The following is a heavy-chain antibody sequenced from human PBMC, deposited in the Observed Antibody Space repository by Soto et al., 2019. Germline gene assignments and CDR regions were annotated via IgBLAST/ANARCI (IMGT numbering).Heavy chain of an antibody. CDR2: IYSGGST. CDR3: ARAREPEYSSSIFFDY. J-gene: IGHJ4*02. D-gene: IGHD6-6*01. CDR1: GLTISRTQ. V-gene: IGHV3-53*01. Sequence: PGGSLRLSGAVSGLTISRTQMSWVRRAPGKGLQWGSVIYSGGSTYYANAVKGRFTISRDISENTVYLELDKLTVDDTAVYYCARAREPEYSSSIFFDYWGRGTLVTVSS.